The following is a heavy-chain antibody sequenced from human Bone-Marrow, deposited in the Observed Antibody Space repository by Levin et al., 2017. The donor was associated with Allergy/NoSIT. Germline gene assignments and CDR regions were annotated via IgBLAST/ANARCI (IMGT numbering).Heavy chain of an antibody. J-gene: IGHJ6*03. Sequence: QPGESLKISCAASGPILSDYAMNWVRQAPGKGLEWVSGMSGSGGSTYYADSVKGRFTISRDYSKSTVFLQMNSLRAEDTAVYYCAKAGTTVMVNDYYMDVWGTGTTVTVSS. CDR3: AKAGTTVMVNDYYMDV. CDR2: MSGSGGST. V-gene: IGHV3-23*01. CDR1: GPILSDYA. D-gene: IGHD4-11*01.